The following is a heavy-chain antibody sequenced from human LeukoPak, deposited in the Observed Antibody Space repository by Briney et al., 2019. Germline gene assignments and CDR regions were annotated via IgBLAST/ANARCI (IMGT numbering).Heavy chain of an antibody. CDR1: GFTVSSNY. CDR3: ASPRGVVSWYRNDY. CDR2: IYSGGST. Sequence: GGSLRLSCAASGFTVSSNYMSWVRQAPGKGLEWVSVIYSGGSTYYADSVKGRFTISRDNSKNTLYLQMNSLGAEDTAVYYCASPRGVVSWYRNDYWGQGTLVTVSS. D-gene: IGHD6-13*01. V-gene: IGHV3-66*01. J-gene: IGHJ4*02.